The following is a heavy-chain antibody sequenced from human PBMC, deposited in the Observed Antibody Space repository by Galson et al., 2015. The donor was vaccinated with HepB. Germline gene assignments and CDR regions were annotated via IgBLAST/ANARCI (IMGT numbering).Heavy chain of an antibody. CDR2: SRNRANYYTT. CDR3: ARVARYYDTSGTYYHYALDA. J-gene: IGHJ6*02. D-gene: IGHD3-22*01. Sequence: SLRLSCAASGFTTSDHFMDWVRQAPGQGLEWLGRSRNRANYYTTEYAASVKDRFTISRDDSENSLYLQMNSLRTEDTAVYYCARVARYYDTSGTYYHYALDAWGQGTTVTVAS. V-gene: IGHV3-72*01. CDR1: GFTTSDHF.